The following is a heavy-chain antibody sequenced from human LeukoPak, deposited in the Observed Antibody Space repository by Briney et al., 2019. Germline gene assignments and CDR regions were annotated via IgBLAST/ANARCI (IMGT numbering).Heavy chain of an antibody. CDR2: ISSSGSTI. D-gene: IGHD3-22*01. V-gene: IGHV3-48*03. J-gene: IGHJ3*02. CDR1: GFTFSSYA. Sequence: GGSLRLSCAASGFTFSSYAMHWVRQAPGKGLEWVSYISSSGSTIYYADSVKGRFTISRDNAKNSLYLQMNSLRAEDTAVYYCARDHSAGSSGYYPDAFDIWGQGTMVTVSS. CDR3: ARDHSAGSSGYYPDAFDI.